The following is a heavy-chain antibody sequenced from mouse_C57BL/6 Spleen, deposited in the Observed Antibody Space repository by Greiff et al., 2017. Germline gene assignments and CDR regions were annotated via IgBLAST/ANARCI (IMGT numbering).Heavy chain of an antibody. CDR3: ATRYIDV. V-gene: IGHV1-61*01. Sequence: QVQLQQPGAELVRPGSSVKLSCKASGYTFTSYWMDWVKQRPGQGLEWIGNIYPSDSEAHYNQKIKDKARLTVDKSSSPASMQLSRLTSEDSAVYYCATRYIDVWGTGTTVTVSS. J-gene: IGHJ1*03. CDR2: IYPSDSEA. CDR1: GYTFTSYW.